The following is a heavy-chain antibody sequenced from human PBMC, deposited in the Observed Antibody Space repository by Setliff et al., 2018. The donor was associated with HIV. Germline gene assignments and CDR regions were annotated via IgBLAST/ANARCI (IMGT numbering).Heavy chain of an antibody. J-gene: IGHJ4*02. CDR2: IYYSGST. Sequence: PSETLSLTCAVFGGSFTDYYWIWIRQPPGKGLEWIGYIYYSGSTNYNPSLKSRVTISLDTSKNQFSLKLSSVTAADTAIYYCARLRDMEWELIGLDYWGRGTLVTVSS. D-gene: IGHD1-26*01. CDR3: ARLRDMEWELIGLDY. CDR1: GGSFTDYY. V-gene: IGHV4-59*01.